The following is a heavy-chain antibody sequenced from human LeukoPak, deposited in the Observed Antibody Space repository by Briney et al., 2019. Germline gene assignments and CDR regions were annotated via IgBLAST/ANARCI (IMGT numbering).Heavy chain of an antibody. V-gene: IGHV4-38-2*02. J-gene: IGHJ6*03. CDR2: IYHSGST. CDR1: GYSISSDYY. CDR3: ARVGGSYYYYYYMDV. Sequence: PSETLSLTCTVSGYSISSDYYWGWIRQPPGKGLEWIGSIYHSGSTYYNPSLKSRVTISVDTSKNQFSLKLSSVTAADTAVYYCARVGGSYYYYYYMDVWGKGTTVTISS. D-gene: IGHD1-26*01.